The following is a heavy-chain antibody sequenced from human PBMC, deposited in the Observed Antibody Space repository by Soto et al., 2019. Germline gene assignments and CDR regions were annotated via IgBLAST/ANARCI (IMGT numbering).Heavy chain of an antibody. CDR2: IYYSGST. CDR3: AGIDYYDSSGYYFV. CDR1: GGSISSYY. D-gene: IGHD3-22*01. J-gene: IGHJ4*02. V-gene: IGHV4-59*01. Sequence: PSETLSLTCTVSGGSISSYYWSWIRQPPGKGLEWIGYIYYSGSTNYNPSLKSRVTISVDTSKNQLSLKLSSVTAADTAVYCCAGIDYYDSSGYYFVWGQGTLVTVSS.